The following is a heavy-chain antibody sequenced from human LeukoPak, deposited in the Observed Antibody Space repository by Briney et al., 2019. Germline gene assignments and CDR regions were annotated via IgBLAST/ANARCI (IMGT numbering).Heavy chain of an antibody. CDR3: AREANYYGSGSYFEGTFDY. J-gene: IGHJ4*02. Sequence: PSETLSLTCNVSGGSLSSSSYYWGWVRQPPGKGLELIGNIYYSGTTYYNPSLKSRVTISVDTSKNQFSLKLSSVTAADTAVYYCAREANYYGSGSYFEGTFDYWGQGSLVTVSS. D-gene: IGHD3-10*01. CDR2: IYYSGTT. V-gene: IGHV4-39*07. CDR1: GGSLSSSSYY.